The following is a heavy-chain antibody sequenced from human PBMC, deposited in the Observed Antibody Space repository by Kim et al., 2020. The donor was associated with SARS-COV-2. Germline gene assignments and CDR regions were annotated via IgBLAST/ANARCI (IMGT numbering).Heavy chain of an antibody. CDR3: ARGYYDFWSGYWPYYYYMDV. V-gene: IGHV1-18*01. Sequence: ASVKVSCKASGYTFTSYGISWVRQAPGQGLEWMGWISAYNGNTNYAQKLQGRVTMTTDTSTSTAYMELRSLRSDDTAVYYCARGYYDFWSGYWPYYYYMDVWGKGTTVTVSS. CDR2: ISAYNGNT. CDR1: GYTFTSYG. D-gene: IGHD3-3*01. J-gene: IGHJ6*03.